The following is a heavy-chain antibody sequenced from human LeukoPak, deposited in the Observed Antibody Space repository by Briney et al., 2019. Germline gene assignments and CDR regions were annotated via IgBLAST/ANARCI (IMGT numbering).Heavy chain of an antibody. Sequence: GASVKVSCKASGGTFSSYAISWVRRAPGQGLEWMGGIIPIFGTANYAQKFQGGVTITTDESTSTAYMELSSLRSEDTAVYYCARVGAVQTFDYWGQGTLVTVSS. V-gene: IGHV1-69*05. D-gene: IGHD4/OR15-4a*01. CDR2: IIPIFGTA. CDR1: GGTFSSYA. CDR3: ARVGAVQTFDY. J-gene: IGHJ4*02.